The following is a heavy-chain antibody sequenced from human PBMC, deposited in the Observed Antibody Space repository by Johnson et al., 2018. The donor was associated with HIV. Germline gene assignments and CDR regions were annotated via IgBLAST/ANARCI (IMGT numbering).Heavy chain of an antibody. J-gene: IGHJ3*02. Sequence: VQLVESGGGLVQPGGSLRLSCAASGFTFSSYAMSWVRQAPGKGLEWVSAISGSGGSTYYADSVKDRFTISRDNSKNTLYLQMNSLRVEDTAVLYFASPGITGTLGAFDIWGQGTMVTVSS. CDR1: GFTFSSYA. CDR3: ASPGITGTLGAFDI. V-gene: IGHV3-23*04. CDR2: ISGSGGST. D-gene: IGHD1-7*01.